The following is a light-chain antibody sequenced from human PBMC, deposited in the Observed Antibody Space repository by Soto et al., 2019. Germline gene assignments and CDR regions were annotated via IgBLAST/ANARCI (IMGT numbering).Light chain of an antibody. V-gene: IGKV1-9*01. CDR3: QQLQRTPFT. CDR1: QDVSRY. CDR2: GAS. J-gene: IGKJ3*01. Sequence: QLTQSPSSLSASVGDRVTITCRASQDVSRYLAWYQQKAGKAPKLLIYGASTLQSGVPSRFSGFGSGTEFTLTNSSMQPEDFATYHCQQLQRTPFTFGPGTTVDV.